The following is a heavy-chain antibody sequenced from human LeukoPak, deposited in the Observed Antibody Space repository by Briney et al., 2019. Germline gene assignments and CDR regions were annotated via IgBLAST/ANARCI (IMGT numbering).Heavy chain of an antibody. V-gene: IGHV1-2*02. Sequence: ASVKVSCKASGYTFTGYYMHWVRQAPGQGLEWMGWINPNSGGTNYAQKFQGRVTMTRDTSISTAYMELSRLRSDDTAVYYCASSGVLLWFGDLHDLRPNDYWGQGTLVTVSS. CDR3: ASSGVLLWFGDLHDLRPNDY. CDR2: INPNSGGT. CDR1: GYTFTGYY. D-gene: IGHD3-10*01. J-gene: IGHJ4*02.